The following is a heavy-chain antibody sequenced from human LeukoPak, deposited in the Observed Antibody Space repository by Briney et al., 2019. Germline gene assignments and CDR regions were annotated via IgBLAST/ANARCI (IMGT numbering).Heavy chain of an antibody. CDR1: GFTFSIYA. V-gene: IGHV3-23*01. Sequence: GGSLRLSCAASGFTFSIYAMSWVRQAPGKGLEWVSAISGSGGSTYYADSVKGRFTISRDNSKNTLYLQMNSLRAEDTAVYYCARDPGYSYGYDYWGQGTLVTVSS. CDR3: ARDPGYSYGYDY. CDR2: ISGSGGST. D-gene: IGHD5-18*01. J-gene: IGHJ4*02.